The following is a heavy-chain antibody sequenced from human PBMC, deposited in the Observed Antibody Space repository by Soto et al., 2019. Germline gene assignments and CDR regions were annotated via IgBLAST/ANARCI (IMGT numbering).Heavy chain of an antibody. V-gene: IGHV3-53*02. D-gene: IGHD3-10*01. J-gene: IGHJ4*02. CDR3: AGHYGSGSYYKSHLYY. CDR1: GFTVSSNY. Sequence: EVQLVETGGGLIQPGGSLRLSCAASGFTVSSNYMSWVRQAPGKGLEWVSVIYSGGSTYYADSVKGRFTISRDNSKNTLHLQMNGLKAEDTAVYYCAGHYGSGSYYKSHLYYWGQGTLVTVSS. CDR2: IYSGGST.